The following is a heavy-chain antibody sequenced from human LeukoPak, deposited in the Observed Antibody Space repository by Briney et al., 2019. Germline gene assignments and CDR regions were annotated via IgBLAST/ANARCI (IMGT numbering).Heavy chain of an antibody. CDR1: GFTVSSNY. CDR3: ARDGGYGGNSGVVDY. Sequence: GGSLRLSCAASGFTVSSNYMSWVRQAPGKGLEWVSVIYSGGSTYYADSVKGRFTISRDNSKNTLYLQINSLRAEDTAVYYCARDGGYGGNSGVVDYWGQGTLVTVSS. CDR2: IYSGGST. D-gene: IGHD4-23*01. V-gene: IGHV3-66*01. J-gene: IGHJ4*02.